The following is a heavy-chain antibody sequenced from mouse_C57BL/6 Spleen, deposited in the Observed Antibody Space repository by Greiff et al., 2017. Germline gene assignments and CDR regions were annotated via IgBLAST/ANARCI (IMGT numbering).Heavy chain of an antibody. D-gene: IGHD3-2*02. V-gene: IGHV5-4*01. CDR3: AREYSSGDYFDY. J-gene: IGHJ2*01. Sequence: EVKLVESGGGLVKPGGSLKLSCAASGFTFSSYAMSWVRQTPEKRLEWVATISDGGSYTYYPDNVKGRFTISRDNAKNNLDLQMSHLKSEDTAMYYCAREYSSGDYFDYWGQGTTLTVSS. CDR2: ISDGGSYT. CDR1: GFTFSSYA.